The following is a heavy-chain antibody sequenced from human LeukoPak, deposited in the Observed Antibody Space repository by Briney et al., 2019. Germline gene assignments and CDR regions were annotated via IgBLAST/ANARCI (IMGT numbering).Heavy chain of an antibody. D-gene: IGHD3-10*01. J-gene: IGHJ3*02. Sequence: SETLSLTCTVSGGSISSYYWSWIRQPPGKGLEWIGYIYYSGSTNYNPSLKSRVTISVDTSKNQFSLKLSSVTAADTAVYYCARRTYYYGSGRAFDIWGQGTMVTVSS. V-gene: IGHV4-59*01. CDR2: IYYSGST. CDR1: GGSISSYY. CDR3: ARRTYYYGSGRAFDI.